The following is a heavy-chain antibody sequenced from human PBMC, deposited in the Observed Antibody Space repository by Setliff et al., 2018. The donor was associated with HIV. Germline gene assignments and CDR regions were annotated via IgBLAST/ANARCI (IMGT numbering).Heavy chain of an antibody. Sequence: RLSCVASGFTFKDFAMYWVRQAPGKGLEWVSAISYDGSRIHYADSVKGRFTISRDNSKNTLYLQVNSLRPEDTAVYHCASARIPTGGTSTSFDYWGQGTLVTVS. D-gene: IGHD1-1*01. J-gene: IGHJ4*02. CDR2: ISYDGSRI. CDR3: ASARIPTGGTSTSFDY. CDR1: GFTFKDFA. V-gene: IGHV3-30*03.